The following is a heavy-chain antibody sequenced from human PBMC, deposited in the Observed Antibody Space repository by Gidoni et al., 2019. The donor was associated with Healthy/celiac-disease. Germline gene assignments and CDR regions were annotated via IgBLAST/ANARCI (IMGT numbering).Heavy chain of an antibody. CDR1: GGTFSSYT. D-gene: IGHD1-26*01. CDR2: IIPILGIA. CDR3: ARASRLSSDFDY. V-gene: IGHV1-69*02. J-gene: IGHJ4*02. Sequence: QVQLVQSGAEVKKPGSSVKVSCKASGGTFSSYTISWVRQAPGQGLECMGRIIPILGIANYAQKFQGRVTITADKSTSTAYMELSSLRSEDTAVYYCARASRLSSDFDYWGQGTLVTVSS.